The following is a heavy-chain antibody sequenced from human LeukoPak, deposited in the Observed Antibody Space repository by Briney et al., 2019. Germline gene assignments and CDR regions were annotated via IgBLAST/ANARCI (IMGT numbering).Heavy chain of an antibody. Sequence: ASVKVSCTASGYTFTSYGISWVRQALGQGLEWMGWISAYNGNTNYAQKLQGRVTMTTDTSTSTAYMELRSLRSDDTAVYYCARFSIWEGKYYFDYWGQGTLVTVSS. CDR3: ARFSIWEGKYYFDY. CDR1: GYTFTSYG. V-gene: IGHV1-18*01. J-gene: IGHJ4*02. D-gene: IGHD1-26*01. CDR2: ISAYNGNT.